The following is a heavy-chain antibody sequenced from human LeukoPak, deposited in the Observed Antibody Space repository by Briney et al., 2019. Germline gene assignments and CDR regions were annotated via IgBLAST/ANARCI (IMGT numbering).Heavy chain of an antibody. CDR1: GGSISSYF. V-gene: IGHV4-59*01. Sequence: SETLSLTCTVSGGSISSYFWSWIRQPPGKGLEWIGYIYYSGSTNYNPSLKSRVTISVDTSKNQFSLKLSSVTAADTALYYCARMDYYYYYYYMDVWGKGTTVTVSS. CDR2: IYYSGST. CDR3: ARMDYYYYYYYMDV. D-gene: IGHD3/OR15-3a*01. J-gene: IGHJ6*03.